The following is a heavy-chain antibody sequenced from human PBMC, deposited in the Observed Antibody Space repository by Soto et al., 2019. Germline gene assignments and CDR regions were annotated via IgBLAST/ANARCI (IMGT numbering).Heavy chain of an antibody. CDR1: GFSLSTSGVG. Sequence: QITLKESGPTLVKPTQTLTLTCTFSGFSLSTSGVGVGWIRQPPGKALEWLALIYWDDDKRYSPSLKSRLTIPKDTAKNQVVLTMTNMDPVDTATYYCAHSYGDWRDDAFDIWGQGTMVTVSS. CDR2: IYWDDDK. J-gene: IGHJ3*02. CDR3: AHSYGDWRDDAFDI. D-gene: IGHD4-17*01. V-gene: IGHV2-5*02.